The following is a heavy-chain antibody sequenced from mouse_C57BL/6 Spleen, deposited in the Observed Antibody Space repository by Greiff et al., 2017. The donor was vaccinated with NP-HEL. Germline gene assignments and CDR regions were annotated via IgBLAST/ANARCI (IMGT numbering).Heavy chain of an antibody. CDR2: IWSDGST. J-gene: IGHJ4*01. CDR1: GFSLTSYG. V-gene: IGHV2-6-1*01. CDR3: ARHEYSNGAMDD. Sequence: VQLQQSGPGLVAPSQSLSITCTVSGFSLTSYGVHWVRQPPGKGLEWLVVIWSDGSTTYNSALKSRLSIRKDNSKSQVFLKMNSLQTDDTAMYYCARHEYSNGAMDDWGQGTSVTVSS. D-gene: IGHD2-5*01.